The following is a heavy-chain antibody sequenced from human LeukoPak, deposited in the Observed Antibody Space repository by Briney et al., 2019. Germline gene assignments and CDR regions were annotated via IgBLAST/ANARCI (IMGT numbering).Heavy chain of an antibody. CDR3: ARHWEYNWNGAVGNWFDP. Sequence: SETLSLTCTVSGGSISSYYWSWIRQPPGKGLEWIGYIYYSGSTNYNPSLESRVTISVDTSKNQFSLKLSSVTAADTAVYYCARHWEYNWNGAVGNWFDPWGQGTLVTVSS. CDR1: GGSISSYY. J-gene: IGHJ5*02. V-gene: IGHV4-59*08. CDR2: IYYSGST. D-gene: IGHD1-1*01.